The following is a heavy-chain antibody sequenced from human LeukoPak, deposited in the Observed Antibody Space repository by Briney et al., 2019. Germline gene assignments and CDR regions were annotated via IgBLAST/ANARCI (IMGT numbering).Heavy chain of an antibody. CDR3: AREAYYYDSSGYRKFDY. Sequence: SETLSLTCTVSGGSISSYYWSWIRQPAGKGLEWIGRIYSSGSTNYNPSLKSRVTMSVDTSKNQFSLKLSSVTAADTAVYYCAREAYYYDSSGYRKFDYWGQGTLVTVSS. J-gene: IGHJ4*02. V-gene: IGHV4-4*07. CDR2: IYSSGST. D-gene: IGHD3-22*01. CDR1: GGSISSYY.